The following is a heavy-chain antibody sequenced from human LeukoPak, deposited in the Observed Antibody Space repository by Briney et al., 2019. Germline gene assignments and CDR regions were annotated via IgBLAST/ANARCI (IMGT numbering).Heavy chain of an antibody. J-gene: IGHJ4*02. Sequence: GGSLRLSCAASGFTFSNAWMSWVRQAPGKGLEWVGRIKSKTDGGTTDYAAPVKGRFTISRDDSKNTLYLQMNSLRADDTAVYYCATDDFYDSSDFPGYWGQGTLFTVSS. D-gene: IGHD3-22*01. CDR2: IKSKTDGGTT. CDR3: ATDDFYDSSDFPGY. CDR1: GFTFSNAW. V-gene: IGHV3-15*01.